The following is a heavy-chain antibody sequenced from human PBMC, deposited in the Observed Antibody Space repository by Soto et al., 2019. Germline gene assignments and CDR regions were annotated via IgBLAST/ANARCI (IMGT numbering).Heavy chain of an antibody. Sequence: QVQLVESGGGVVQPGRSLRLSCAASGFTFSSYAMQWVRQAPGKGLEWVAVVSKDGNTQYYADSVEGRFTISRDNSKNTLARQMTSLGPEDTAADYCAKDAAAAGPFDYWGQGTLVTVSS. J-gene: IGHJ4*02. D-gene: IGHD6-13*01. CDR3: AKDAAAAGPFDY. V-gene: IGHV3-30*18. CDR2: VSKDGNTQ. CDR1: GFTFSSYA.